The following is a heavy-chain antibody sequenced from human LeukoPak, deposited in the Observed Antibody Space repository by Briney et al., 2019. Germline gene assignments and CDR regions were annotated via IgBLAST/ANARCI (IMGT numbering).Heavy chain of an antibody. Sequence: PGRSLRLSCAASGFTFSSYGMHWVRQAPGKGLEWVAVISYDGSNKYYADPVKGRFTISRDNSKNTLYLQMNSLRAEDTAVYYCAKDSGDYGDYDGYYGMDVWGQGTTVTVSS. CDR2: ISYDGSNK. CDR1: GFTFSSYG. V-gene: IGHV3-30*18. CDR3: AKDSGDYGDYDGYYGMDV. D-gene: IGHD4-17*01. J-gene: IGHJ6*02.